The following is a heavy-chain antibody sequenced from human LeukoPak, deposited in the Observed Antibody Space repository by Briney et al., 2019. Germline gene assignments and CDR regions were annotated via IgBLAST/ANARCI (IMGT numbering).Heavy chain of an antibody. CDR2: ISSSSSYI. Sequence: KTGGSLRLSCAASGFTFSSYSMNWVRQAPGKGLEWVSSISSSSSYIYYADSVKGRFTISRDNAKNSLYLQMNSLRAEDTAVYYCARDRRGANAFDIWGQGTMVTVSS. D-gene: IGHD1-26*01. V-gene: IGHV3-21*01. CDR1: GFTFSSYS. J-gene: IGHJ3*02. CDR3: ARDRRGANAFDI.